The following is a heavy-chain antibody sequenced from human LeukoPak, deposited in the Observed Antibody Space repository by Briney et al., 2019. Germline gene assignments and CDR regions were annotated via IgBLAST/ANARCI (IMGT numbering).Heavy chain of an antibody. CDR3: ARDYADYVGYFFFDY. Sequence: GGSLRLSCEASGFTFSSYAMSWVRQAPGKGLEWVSGISGSAGNTYYADSVKGRFTISRDNSKNTLYLQMNSLRAEDTAVYYCARDYADYVGYFFFDYWGQGTLVTVSS. V-gene: IGHV3-23*01. D-gene: IGHD4-17*01. CDR1: GFTFSSYA. J-gene: IGHJ4*02. CDR2: ISGSAGNT.